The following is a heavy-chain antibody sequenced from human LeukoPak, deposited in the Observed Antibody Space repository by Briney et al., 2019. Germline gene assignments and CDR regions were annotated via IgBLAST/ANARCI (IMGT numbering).Heavy chain of an antibody. D-gene: IGHD2-2*01. CDR3: ARSHKGRVVVVPAATNWFDP. CDR1: GYTFTSYG. CDR2: ISAYNGNT. J-gene: IGHJ5*02. V-gene: IGHV1-18*01. Sequence: GASVKVSCKASGYTFTSYGISWVRQAPGQGLEWMGWISAYNGNTNYAQKLQGRVTMTTDTSTSTAYMELRSLRSDDTAVYYCARSHKGRVVVVPAATNWFDPWGQGTLVTVSS.